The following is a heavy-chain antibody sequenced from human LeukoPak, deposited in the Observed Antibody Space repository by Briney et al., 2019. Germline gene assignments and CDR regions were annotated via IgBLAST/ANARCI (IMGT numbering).Heavy chain of an antibody. V-gene: IGHV4-39*01. Sequence: SETLSLTCTVSGGSISSYYWGWIRQPPGKGLEWIGSIYYSGSTYYNPSLKSRVTISVDTSKNQFSLKLSSVTAADTAVYYCARRGKNCSSTSCRAFDVWGQGTMVTVSS. D-gene: IGHD2-2*01. CDR1: GGSISSYY. CDR3: ARRGKNCSSTSCRAFDV. CDR2: IYYSGST. J-gene: IGHJ3*01.